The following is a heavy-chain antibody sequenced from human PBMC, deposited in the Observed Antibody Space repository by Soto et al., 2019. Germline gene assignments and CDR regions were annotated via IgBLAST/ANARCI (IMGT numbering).Heavy chain of an antibody. D-gene: IGHD2-21*02. CDR2: VTANGGST. CDR3: ASLGVGDWANYYYYYGMDV. Sequence: GGSLRLSCAATGFSCSVYAMTWVRQAPGKGLEWVSAVTANGGSTYSADSVKGRFTISRDNSKNTLFLQMNSLRAEDTAVYYCASLGVGDWANYYYYYGMDVCGQGTTVTVS. V-gene: IGHV3-23*01. J-gene: IGHJ6*02. CDR1: GFSCSVYA.